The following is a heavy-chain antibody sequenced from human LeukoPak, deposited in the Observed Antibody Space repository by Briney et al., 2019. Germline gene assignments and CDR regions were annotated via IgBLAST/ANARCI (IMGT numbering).Heavy chain of an antibody. J-gene: IGHJ4*02. D-gene: IGHD1-26*01. CDR2: ISSSRATI. CDR1: GFTFSSYS. V-gene: IGHV3-48*04. CDR3: ARVDWELLDGDFDY. Sequence: GGSLRLSCAASGFTFSSYSMTWVRQAPGKGLEWVAYISSSRATIFYAESEKGRFTVSRDHAKNSLHLQMNSLRGDDTAVYYCARVDWELLDGDFDYWGQGTLVTVSA.